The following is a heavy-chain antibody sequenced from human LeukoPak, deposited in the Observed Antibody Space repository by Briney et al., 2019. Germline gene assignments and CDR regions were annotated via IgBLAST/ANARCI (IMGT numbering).Heavy chain of an antibody. J-gene: IGHJ1*01. CDR3: ARGDSSAYSYSTRAEYFHH. CDR2: ISGVGGSR. CDR1: GVTFSSYGFTFSSYG. V-gene: IGHV3-23*01. Sequence: GGSLRLSCAASGVTFSSYGFTFSSYGMNWVRQAPGKGLEWVSGISGVGGSRYYADSVKGRFTISRDSSKNTLYLQMNSLRAEDTAVYYCARGDSSAYSYSTRAEYFHHWGQGTLVTVSS. D-gene: IGHD3-22*01.